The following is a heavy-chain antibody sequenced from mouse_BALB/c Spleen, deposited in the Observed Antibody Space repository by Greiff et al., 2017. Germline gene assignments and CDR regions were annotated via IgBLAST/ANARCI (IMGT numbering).Heavy chain of an antibody. D-gene: IGHD2-3*01. CDR1: GYSITSDYA. CDR2: ISYSGST. CDR3: ARWLLRHAMDY. Sequence: EVQLKESGPGLVKPSQSLSLTCTVTGYSITSDYAWNWIRQFPGNKLEWMGYISYSGSTSYNPSLKSRISITRDTSKNQFFLQLNSVTTEDTATYYCARWLLRHAMDYWGQGTSVTVSS. J-gene: IGHJ4*01. V-gene: IGHV3-2*02.